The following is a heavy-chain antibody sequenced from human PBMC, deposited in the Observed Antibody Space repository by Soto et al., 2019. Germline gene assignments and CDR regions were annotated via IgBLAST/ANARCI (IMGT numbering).Heavy chain of an antibody. Sequence: QVQLVQSGAEVKKPGASVKVSCKASGYTFTSYAMHWVRQAPGQRLEWMGWINAGNGNTKYSQNFQGRVTMTGNTSISSVYMELSSLTSEDTAVYYCARRRGSNGWFDLWGQGTLVTVSS. CDR2: INAGNGNT. CDR1: GYTFTSYA. D-gene: IGHD2-8*01. V-gene: IGHV1-3*01. J-gene: IGHJ5*02. CDR3: ARRRGSNGWFDL.